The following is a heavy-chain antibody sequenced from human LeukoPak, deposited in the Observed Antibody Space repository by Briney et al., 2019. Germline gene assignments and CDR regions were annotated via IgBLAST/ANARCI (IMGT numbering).Heavy chain of an antibody. CDR3: ARDGDGYGMDV. J-gene: IGHJ6*02. V-gene: IGHV4-30-4*01. CDR2: IYYSGST. Sequence: SQTLSFTCTVSGGSISSSDYYCSWIRQPPGKGLEWIGYIYYSGSTYYNPSLKSRVTISVDTSKNQFSLKLSSVTAADTAVYYCARDGDGYGMDVWGQGTTVTVSS. D-gene: IGHD5-24*01. CDR1: GGSISSSDYY.